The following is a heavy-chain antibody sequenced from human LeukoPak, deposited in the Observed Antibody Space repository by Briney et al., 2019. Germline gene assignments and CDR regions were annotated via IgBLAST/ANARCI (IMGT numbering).Heavy chain of an antibody. V-gene: IGHV1-46*01. CDR2: IDPSAGST. D-gene: IGHD2-2*01. Sequence: GASVKVSCKASGYTFTNYCMHWVRQAPGQGLEWMGMIDPSAGSTNYAQKFQGRVTMTRGTSTSTVYMEVSSLRSEDTAVYYCARQTPDIVVGPENWFDPWGQGTLVTVSS. J-gene: IGHJ5*02. CDR1: GYTFTNYC. CDR3: ARQTPDIVVGPENWFDP.